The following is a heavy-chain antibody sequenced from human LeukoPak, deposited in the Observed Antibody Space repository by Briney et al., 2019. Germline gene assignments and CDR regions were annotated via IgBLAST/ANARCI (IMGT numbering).Heavy chain of an antibody. CDR3: ARVGYDGGFDY. D-gene: IGHD5-12*01. J-gene: IGHJ4*02. CDR1: GFTFSSYD. CDR2: IGTAGDT. V-gene: IGHV3-13*01. Sequence: PGGSQRLSCAASGFTFSSYDMHWVRQATGKGLEWVSAIGTAGDTYYPGSVKGRFTISRENAKNSLYLQMNSLRAGDTAVYYCARVGYDGGFDYWGQGTLVTVSS.